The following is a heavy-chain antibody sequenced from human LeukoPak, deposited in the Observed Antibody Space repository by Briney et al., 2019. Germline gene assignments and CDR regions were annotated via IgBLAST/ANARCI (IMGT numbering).Heavy chain of an antibody. Sequence: GGSLRLSCAASGFTFSSYSMNWVRQAPGKGLEWVSHISSRSSDIYYADSVKGRFTISRDNAKNSMFLQMNSLRAEDTAVYYCASSTTTVTTSRYFDHWAQGTLVTVSS. D-gene: IGHD4-11*01. CDR3: ASSTTTVTTSRYFDH. CDR1: GFTFSSYS. V-gene: IGHV3-48*01. CDR2: ISSRSSDI. J-gene: IGHJ4*02.